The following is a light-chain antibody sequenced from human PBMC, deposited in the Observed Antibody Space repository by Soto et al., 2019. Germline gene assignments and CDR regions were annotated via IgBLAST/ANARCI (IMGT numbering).Light chain of an antibody. J-gene: IGKJ1*01. V-gene: IGKV1-5*03. CDR2: KTS. CDR1: QSISIW. Sequence: DIHMTQSPSTLSASVGDRVTITCRASQSISIWLAWYQQKPGKAPNLLIYKTSSLETGVPSRFSCSGSGTEFTLTISSLQPDDFATFNCQRLNDYSWTYGQGTKVEVK. CDR3: QRLNDYSWT.